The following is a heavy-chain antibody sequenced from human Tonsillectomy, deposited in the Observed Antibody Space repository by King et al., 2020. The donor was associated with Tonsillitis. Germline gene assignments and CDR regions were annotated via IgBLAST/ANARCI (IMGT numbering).Heavy chain of an antibody. CDR3: ARDPGYSGYDFCLDY. CDR2: IKQDGSEK. CDR1: GFTFISYW. Sequence: QLVQSGGGLVQPGGSLRLSCAASGFTFISYWMSWVRQAPGKGLEWVANIKQDGSEKYYVDSVKGRLTISRDNAKNSLYLQMNSLRAEDTAVYYCARDPGYSGYDFCLDYWGQGTLVTVSS. D-gene: IGHD5-12*01. J-gene: IGHJ4*02. V-gene: IGHV3-7*01.